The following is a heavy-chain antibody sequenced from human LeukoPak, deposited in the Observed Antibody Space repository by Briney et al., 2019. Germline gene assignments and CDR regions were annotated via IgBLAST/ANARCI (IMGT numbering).Heavy chain of an antibody. V-gene: IGHV3-7*01. CDR1: RFTFSNYW. J-gene: IGHJ4*02. D-gene: IGHD2-21*02. CDR3: AKWGPYCVGDYCPALDS. CDR2: INQDGSKK. Sequence: GGSLRLSCVASRFTFSNYWMSWARQAPGKGLEWVANINQDGSKKRYADSMKGRFTISGDNAKESLYLQLNSLRAEDTAVYYCAKWGPYCVGDYCPALDSWGPGTLVTVSS.